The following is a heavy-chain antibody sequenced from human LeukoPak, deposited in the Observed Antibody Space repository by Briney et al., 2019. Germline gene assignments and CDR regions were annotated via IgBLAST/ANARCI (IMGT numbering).Heavy chain of an antibody. CDR2: IGYTNSPI. D-gene: IGHD6-6*01. CDR3: AKEEKYSSSGYAFDI. CDR1: GFTLSSYS. V-gene: IGHV3-48*01. J-gene: IGHJ3*02. Sequence: PGGSLRLSCTASGFTLSSYSMNWVRQAPGKGLEWVSYIGYTNSPIHYADSVKGRFTISRDNSKNTLYLQMNSLRAEDTAVYYCAKEEKYSSSGYAFDIWGQGTMVTVSS.